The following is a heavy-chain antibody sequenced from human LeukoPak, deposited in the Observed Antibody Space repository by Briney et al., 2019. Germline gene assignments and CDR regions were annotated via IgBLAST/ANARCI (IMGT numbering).Heavy chain of an antibody. CDR2: IYHSGST. Sequence: SETLSLTCTVSGGSISSSSYYWGWIRQPPGKGLEWIGSIYHSGSTYYNPSLKSRVTISVDTSKNQFSLKLSSVTAADTAVYYCARRPHCSSTSCYTRWFDPWGQGTPVTVSS. CDR3: ARRPHCSSTSCYTRWFDP. J-gene: IGHJ5*02. CDR1: GGSISSSSYY. V-gene: IGHV4-39*07. D-gene: IGHD2-2*02.